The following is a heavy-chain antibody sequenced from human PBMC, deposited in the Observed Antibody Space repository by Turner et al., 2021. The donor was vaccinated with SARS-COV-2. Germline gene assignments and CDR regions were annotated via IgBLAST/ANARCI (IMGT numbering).Heavy chain of an antibody. CDR1: GFSFSRYV. Sequence: EVQLLESGGGLVQPGRSLRLSCAASGFSFSRYVMSWVRQAPGKGLEWVSAIRGSGGNTYYADSVKGRFTISRDNSKNTLYPQMNSLRDDDTAVYYCAKDRNTYYYGSALDYWGQGTLVAVSS. CDR2: IRGSGGNT. J-gene: IGHJ4*02. CDR3: AKDRNTYYYGSALDY. V-gene: IGHV3-23*01. D-gene: IGHD3-10*01.